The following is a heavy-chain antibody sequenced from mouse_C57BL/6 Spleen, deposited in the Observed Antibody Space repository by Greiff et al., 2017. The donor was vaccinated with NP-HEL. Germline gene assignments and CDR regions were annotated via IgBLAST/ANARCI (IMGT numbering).Heavy chain of an antibody. CDR1: GYTFTSYD. Sequence: QVQLQQSGPELVKPGASVKLSCKASGYTFTSYDINWVKQRPGPGLEWIGWIYPRDGSTKYNEKFKGKATLTVDTSSSTAYMELHSLTSEDAAVYFCARSYYPEGFDYWGQGTTLTVSS. CDR2: IYPRDGST. J-gene: IGHJ2*01. V-gene: IGHV1-85*01. CDR3: ARSYYPEGFDY. D-gene: IGHD1-1*01.